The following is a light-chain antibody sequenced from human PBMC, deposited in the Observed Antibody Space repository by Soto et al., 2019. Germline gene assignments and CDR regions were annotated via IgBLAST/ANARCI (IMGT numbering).Light chain of an antibody. V-gene: IGKV1-5*01. CDR1: QSINTW. CDR3: QQSNT. Sequence: DIQMTQSPSTLSASVGDRVTITCRASQSINTWLAWYQQKPGKAPKLLIYDASSLQSRVPLRFSGSGSGTEFTLTISSLQPDDFATYFCQQSNTFGQGTKLEIK. J-gene: IGKJ2*01. CDR2: DAS.